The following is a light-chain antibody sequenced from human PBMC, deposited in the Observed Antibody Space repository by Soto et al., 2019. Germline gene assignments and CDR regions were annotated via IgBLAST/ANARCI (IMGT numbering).Light chain of an antibody. CDR1: SSDVGGYDF. V-gene: IGLV2-8*01. CDR2: EVT. Sequence: QSVLTQPPSASWSPGQSVTISCTGTSSDVGGYDFVSWYQQHPGKATKLLNYEVTKRPSGVPDRFSGSKSGNTASLTVSGLQADDEADYYCSSYVGTNNYVFGTGTKVTVL. CDR3: SSYVGTNNYV. J-gene: IGLJ1*01.